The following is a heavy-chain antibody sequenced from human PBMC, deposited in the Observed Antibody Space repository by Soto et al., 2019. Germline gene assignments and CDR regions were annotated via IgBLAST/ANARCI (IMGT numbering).Heavy chain of an antibody. Sequence: PSETLSLTCSLSGDFIISSGYYWDWIRQPPGKGLDWIGYIYYSGTTSYNTSLKSRITISVNSSKIHFYLKLTSLTAADTAVYYCARSRKDYGDYFSTDWFDPWGQGTLVT. J-gene: IGHJ5*02. CDR3: ARSRKDYGDYFSTDWFDP. CDR2: IYYSGTT. D-gene: IGHD4-17*01. CDR1: GDFIISSGYY. V-gene: IGHV4-39*02.